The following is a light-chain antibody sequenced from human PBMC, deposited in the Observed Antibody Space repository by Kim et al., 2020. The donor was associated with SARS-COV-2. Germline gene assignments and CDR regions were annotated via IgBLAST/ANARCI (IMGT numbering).Light chain of an antibody. CDR1: NIGSKS. V-gene: IGLV3-21*04. CDR2: YDS. CDR3: QVWDSSSDHPV. Sequence: APGKTGRINCGGNNIGSKSVPWYQQEPGQAPVLVIYYDSDRPSGIPERFSGSNSGNTATLTISRVEAGDEADYYCQVWDSSSDHPVFGGGTQLTVL. J-gene: IGLJ3*02.